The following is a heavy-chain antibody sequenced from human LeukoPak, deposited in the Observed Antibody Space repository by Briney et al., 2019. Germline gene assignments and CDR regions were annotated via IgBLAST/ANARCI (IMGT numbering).Heavy chain of an antibody. CDR3: ARARRWLQFDFDS. J-gene: IGHJ4*02. CDR2: ISYDASNI. D-gene: IGHD5-24*01. Sequence: GGSLRLSCAASGFSFSRYAMHWVRQAPGKGLEWVALISYDASNIYYADSVKGRFTISRDNSKNTLFLQMNSLRAEGTAVYYCARARRWLQFDFDSWGQGTLVTVSS. CDR1: GFSFSRYA. V-gene: IGHV3-30*07.